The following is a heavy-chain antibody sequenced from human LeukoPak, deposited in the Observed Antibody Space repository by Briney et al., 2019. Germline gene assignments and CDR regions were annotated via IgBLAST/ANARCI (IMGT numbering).Heavy chain of an antibody. CDR3: ARDHNYAFDN. D-gene: IGHD1-1*01. Sequence: GGSLRLSCTASGFPFIEYSMNWVRQAPGKGLEWISYIGIDSGNTRYADSVRGRFTISADKAKNSLYLQMNSLRVEDTAVYYCARDHNYAFDNWGQGTLVSAAS. J-gene: IGHJ4*02. V-gene: IGHV3-48*01. CDR1: GFPFIEYS. CDR2: IGIDSGNT.